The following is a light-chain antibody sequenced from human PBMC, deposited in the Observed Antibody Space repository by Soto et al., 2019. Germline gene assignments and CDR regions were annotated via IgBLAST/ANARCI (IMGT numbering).Light chain of an antibody. CDR3: SSYTSSILYV. J-gene: IGLJ1*01. V-gene: IGLV2-14*01. CDR2: DVS. CDR1: SSDVGGYNY. Sequence: QSVLTQPASVSGSPGQSITISCTGTSSDVGGYNYVSWYQQHPGKAPKLMIYDVSNRPSGVSNRFSGSKSGNTASLTISGLQAEDEADYYRSSYTSSILYVFGTGTKVTVL.